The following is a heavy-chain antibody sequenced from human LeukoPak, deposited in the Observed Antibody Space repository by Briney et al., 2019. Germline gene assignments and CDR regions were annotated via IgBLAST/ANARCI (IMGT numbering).Heavy chain of an antibody. V-gene: IGHV3-49*04. Sequence: GGSLRLSCTASGFTFGDYAMCWVRQAPGKGLEWVGFIRSKAYGGTTEYAASVKGRFTISRDDSKSIAYLQMNSLKTEDTAVYYCTRDSMVRGVILGYFDYWGQGTLVTVSS. D-gene: IGHD3-10*01. J-gene: IGHJ4*02. CDR2: IRSKAYGGTT. CDR3: TRDSMVRGVILGYFDY. CDR1: GFTFGDYA.